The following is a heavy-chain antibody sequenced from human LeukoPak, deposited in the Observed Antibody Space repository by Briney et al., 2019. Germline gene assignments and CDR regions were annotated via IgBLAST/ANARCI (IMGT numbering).Heavy chain of an antibody. D-gene: IGHD6-13*01. CDR1: GFTFSSNY. CDR2: IYSCGST. Sequence: GGSLRLSCAASGFTFSSNYMSWVRQAPGKGLEGVSVIYSCGSTYYADSAKGRFTISRHNSKTTLYLQMNSLRAEDTAVYYCAGASSSSSWYYYHYYMDVWGKGTTVTVSS. J-gene: IGHJ6*03. CDR3: AGASSSSSWYYYHYYMDV. V-gene: IGHV3-53*01.